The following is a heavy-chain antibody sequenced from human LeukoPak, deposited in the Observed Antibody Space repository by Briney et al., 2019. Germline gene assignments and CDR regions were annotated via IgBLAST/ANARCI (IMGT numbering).Heavy chain of an antibody. CDR1: GFTVSSNY. CDR3: ARGYGSVPNYYGMDV. CDR2: IYSGGST. V-gene: IGHV3-53*04. J-gene: IGHJ6*02. Sequence: GGSLRLSCAASGFTVSSNYMSWVRQAPGKGPEWVSVIYSGGSTYYADSVKGRFTISRHNSKNTLYLQMNSLRAEDTAVYYCARGYGSVPNYYGMDVWGQGTTVTVSS. D-gene: IGHD3-10*01.